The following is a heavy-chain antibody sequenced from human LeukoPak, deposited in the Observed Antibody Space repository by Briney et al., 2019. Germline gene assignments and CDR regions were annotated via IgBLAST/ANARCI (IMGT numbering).Heavy chain of an antibody. V-gene: IGHV3-23*01. CDR1: GFTFSGYA. CDR3: AKESRYYYGSGSFSSQFDY. D-gene: IGHD3-10*01. J-gene: IGHJ4*02. CDR2: ISGSGVST. Sequence: GGSLRLSCAASGFTFSGYAMSWVRQAPGKGLEWVSTISGSGVSTYYADSGKGRFTSSRDNSKNTLYLQMNNLRAEDTAVYYCAKESRYYYGSGSFSSQFDYWGQGNLVTVSS.